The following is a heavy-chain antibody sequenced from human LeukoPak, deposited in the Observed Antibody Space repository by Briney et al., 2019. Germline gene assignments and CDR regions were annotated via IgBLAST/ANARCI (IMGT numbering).Heavy chain of an antibody. CDR3: ARVHSNGYTYYFDY. D-gene: IGHD3-22*01. CDR2: TYYRSKWFH. J-gene: IGHJ4*02. CDR1: GDSVSSNSAG. Sequence: SQTLSLTWAISGDSVSSNSAGWYWLRQSPSRGLEWLGRTYYRSKWFHDYAVSVKSRITINADTSKNQFSLQLNSVTPEDTAVYYCARVHSNGYTYYFDYWGQGTLVTVSS. V-gene: IGHV6-1*01.